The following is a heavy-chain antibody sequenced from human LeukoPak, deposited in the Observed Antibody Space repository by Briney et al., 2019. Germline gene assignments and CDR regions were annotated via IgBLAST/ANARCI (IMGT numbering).Heavy chain of an antibody. CDR3: ASNSRGVDAFDI. D-gene: IGHD4-23*01. V-gene: IGHV4-34*01. CDR2: INHSGST. J-gene: IGHJ3*02. CDR1: GGSFSGYY. Sequence: SETLSLTCAVYGGSFSGYYWSWIRQPPGKGLEWIGEINHSGSTNYNPSLKSRVTISVDTSKNQFSLKLSPVTAADTAVYYCASNSRGVDAFDIWGQGTMVTVSS.